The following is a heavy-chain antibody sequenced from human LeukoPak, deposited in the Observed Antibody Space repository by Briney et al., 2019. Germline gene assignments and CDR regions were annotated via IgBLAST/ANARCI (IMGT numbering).Heavy chain of an antibody. CDR1: GGSFSGYY. D-gene: IGHD3-22*01. Sequence: SETLSLTCAVYGGSFSGYYWSWIRQPPGKGLEWIGEINHSGSTNYNPSLKSRVTISVDTSKNQFSLKLSSVTAADTAVYYSARGPRRITMIVVRGGIYDYWGQGTLVTVSS. CDR2: INHSGST. CDR3: ARGPRRITMIVVRGGIYDY. V-gene: IGHV4-34*01. J-gene: IGHJ4*02.